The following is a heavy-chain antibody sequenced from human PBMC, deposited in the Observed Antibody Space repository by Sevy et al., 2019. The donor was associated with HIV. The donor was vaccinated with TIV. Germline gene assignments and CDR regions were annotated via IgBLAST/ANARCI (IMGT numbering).Heavy chain of an antibody. Sequence: ASVKVSCKASGGTFSSYAISWVRQAPGQGLEWMGGIIPIFGTANYAQKFQGRVTITADESTGTAYMELGSLSSEDTAVYYCAGGARGYSGYDSYYFDYWGQGTLVTVSS. CDR3: AGGARGYSGYDSYYFDY. D-gene: IGHD5-12*01. V-gene: IGHV1-69*13. CDR2: IIPIFGTA. J-gene: IGHJ4*02. CDR1: GGTFSSYA.